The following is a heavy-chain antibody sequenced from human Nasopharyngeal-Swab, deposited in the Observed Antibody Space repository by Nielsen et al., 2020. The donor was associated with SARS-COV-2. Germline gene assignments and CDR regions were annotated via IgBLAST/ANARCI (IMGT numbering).Heavy chain of an antibody. CDR3: AKDGSDFSSDY. D-gene: IGHD3-3*01. Sequence: GESLKISCAAPGFTFSIYGMSWVRQAPGKGLAWVSAISGGDHTYYADSVKGRFTISRDTSKNTLFLQMKNLRTEDTAIYYCAKDGSDFSSDYGGLGTLVTVSS. J-gene: IGHJ4*02. CDR2: ISGGDHT. CDR1: GFTFSIYG. V-gene: IGHV3-23*01.